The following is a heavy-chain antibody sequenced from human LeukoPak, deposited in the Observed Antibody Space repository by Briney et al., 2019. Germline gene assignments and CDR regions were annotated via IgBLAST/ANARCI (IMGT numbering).Heavy chain of an antibody. CDR2: IRGSGGST. Sequence: GGSLRLSCAASGFTFSNYAMSWVRQAPGKGLEWVSAIRGSGGSTNYADSVKGRFTISRDNSKNTLYLQMTSLRAEDTAVYYCAKGEPSSNWYPGYLFDYWGQGTLVTVSS. J-gene: IGHJ4*02. CDR1: GFTFSNYA. V-gene: IGHV3-23*01. CDR3: AKGEPSSNWYPGYLFDY. D-gene: IGHD6-13*01.